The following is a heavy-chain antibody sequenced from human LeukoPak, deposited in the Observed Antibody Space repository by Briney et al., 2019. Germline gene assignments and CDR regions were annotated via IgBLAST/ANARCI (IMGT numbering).Heavy chain of an antibody. Sequence: PSQTLSLTCTVSGGSISSGDYYWSWIRQPPGKGLEWIGYIYYSGSTYYNPSLKSRVTISVDTSKNQFSLKLSSVTAADTAVYYCARESAPYYYDSSGYPNWFDPWGQGTLVTVSS. J-gene: IGHJ5*02. CDR1: GGSISSGDYY. CDR3: ARESAPYYYDSSGYPNWFDP. CDR2: IYYSGST. D-gene: IGHD3-22*01. V-gene: IGHV4-30-4*08.